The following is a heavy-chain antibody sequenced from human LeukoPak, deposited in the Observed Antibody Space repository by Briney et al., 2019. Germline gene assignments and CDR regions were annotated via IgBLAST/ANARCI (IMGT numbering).Heavy chain of an antibody. CDR3: ARERFGEFPIDY. J-gene: IGHJ4*02. CDR2: INPNSGGT. V-gene: IGHV1-2*02. D-gene: IGHD3-10*01. Sequence: ASVKVSCKASGYTFTGYYMHWVRQAPGQGLEWMGWINPNSGGTNYAQKFQGRVTMTRDTSISTAYMELSRLRSDDTAVYYCARERFGEFPIDYWGQGTLVTVSS. CDR1: GYTFTGYY.